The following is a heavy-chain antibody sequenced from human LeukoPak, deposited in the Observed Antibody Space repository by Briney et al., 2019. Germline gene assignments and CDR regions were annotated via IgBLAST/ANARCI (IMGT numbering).Heavy chain of an antibody. CDR3: ARRHYGSGNIDS. Sequence: PSETLSLTCSVSSNSISSSSYLWVWVRQPPGKGLEWIGDICSNGHISYNPSLKSRAAISVDTSKNQFSLNLSSVTAADTAVYYCARRHYGSGNIDSWGQGTLVTVSS. D-gene: IGHD3-10*01. CDR2: ICSNGHI. V-gene: IGHV4-39*01. CDR1: SNSISSSSYL. J-gene: IGHJ4*02.